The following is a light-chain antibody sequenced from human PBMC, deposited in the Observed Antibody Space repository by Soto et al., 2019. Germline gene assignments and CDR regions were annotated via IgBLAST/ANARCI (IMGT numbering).Light chain of an antibody. CDR2: DVT. V-gene: IGLV2-11*01. CDR1: SSDVGGYNY. CDR3: CSYAGSYTLI. J-gene: IGLJ2*01. Sequence: QSALTQPRSVSGSPGQSVTISCTGTSSDVGGYNYVSWYQQYSGKAPKVMIYDVTKRPSGVPGRFSGSKSGNTASLTISGLQAEDEADYYCCSYAGSYTLIFGGGTKLTVL.